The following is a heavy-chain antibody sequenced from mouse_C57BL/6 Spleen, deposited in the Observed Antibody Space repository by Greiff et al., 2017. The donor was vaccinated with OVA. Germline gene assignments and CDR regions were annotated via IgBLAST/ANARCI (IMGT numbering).Heavy chain of an antibody. V-gene: IGHV1-52*01. D-gene: IGHD3-1*01. CDR2: IDPSDSET. J-gene: IGHJ4*01. Sequence: QVQLQQPGAELVRPGSSVKLSCKASGYTFTSYWMHWVKQRPIQGLEWIGNIDPSDSETHYNQKFKDKATLTVDKSSITAYMQLSSLTSEDSAVYYCVRLGFYAMDYWCQGTSVTVSS. CDR3: VRLGFYAMDY. CDR1: GYTFTSYW.